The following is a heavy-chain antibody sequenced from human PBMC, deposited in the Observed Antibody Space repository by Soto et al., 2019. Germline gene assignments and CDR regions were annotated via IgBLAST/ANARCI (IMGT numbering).Heavy chain of an antibody. CDR3: ARGGVWFGELLSKPYYYYGMDV. CDR1: GGSISSYY. D-gene: IGHD3-10*01. J-gene: IGHJ6*02. Sequence: SETLSLTCTVSGGSISSYYWSWIRQPPGKGLEWIGYIYYSGSTNYNPSLKSRVTVSVDTSKNQFSLKLSSVTAADTAVYYCARGGVWFGELLSKPYYYYGMDVWGQGTTVTVSS. CDR2: IYYSGST. V-gene: IGHV4-59*01.